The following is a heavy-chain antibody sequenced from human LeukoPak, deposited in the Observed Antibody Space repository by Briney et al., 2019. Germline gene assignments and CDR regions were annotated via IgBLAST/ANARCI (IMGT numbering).Heavy chain of an antibody. Sequence: SQTLSLTCAISGDSVSSNSAAWNWIRQSPSRGLEWLGRTYYRSKWYNDYAVSVKSRITINPDTSKNQFSLQLNSVTPEDTAVYYCARDDGYSGYDLTAFDIWGQGTMVTVSS. V-gene: IGHV6-1*01. J-gene: IGHJ3*02. CDR2: TYYRSKWYN. CDR1: GDSVSSNSAA. D-gene: IGHD5-12*01. CDR3: ARDDGYSGYDLTAFDI.